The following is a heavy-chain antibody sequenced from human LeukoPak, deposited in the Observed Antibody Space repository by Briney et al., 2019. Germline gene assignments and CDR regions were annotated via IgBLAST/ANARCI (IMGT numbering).Heavy chain of an antibody. CDR3: AKEGGYYYDSSPFDP. CDR2: IRYDGSNK. D-gene: IGHD3-22*01. CDR1: GFTFRSYG. V-gene: IGHV3-30*02. Sequence: TGGSLRLSCVASGFTFRSYGMHWVRQDPGKGPEWVAFIRYDGSNKFYADSVKGRFTISRDDSKNMVFLQMNSLRAEDTAFYYCAKEGGYYYDSSPFDPWGQGTLVTVSS. J-gene: IGHJ5*02.